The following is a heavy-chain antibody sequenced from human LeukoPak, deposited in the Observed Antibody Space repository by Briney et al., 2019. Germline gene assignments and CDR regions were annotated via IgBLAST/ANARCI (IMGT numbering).Heavy chain of an antibody. CDR2: IYYSGST. D-gene: IGHD3-10*01. Sequence: PSETLSLTCTVSGLSISSGDYYWRWIRQPPGKGLEWIGYIYYSGSTYYNPSLKSRVTISVDTSKNQFSLKLSSVTAADTAVYYCARVVEEDGSGSYLDYWGQGTLVTVSS. CDR3: ARVVEEDGSGSYLDY. J-gene: IGHJ4*02. CDR1: GLSISSGDYY. V-gene: IGHV4-30-4*08.